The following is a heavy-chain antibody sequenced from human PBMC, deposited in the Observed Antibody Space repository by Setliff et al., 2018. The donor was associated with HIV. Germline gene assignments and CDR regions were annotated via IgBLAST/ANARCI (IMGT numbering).Heavy chain of an antibody. CDR3: ARDRRSIFGVDTKNWFDP. CDR2: INHSGST. J-gene: IGHJ5*02. D-gene: IGHD3-3*01. V-gene: IGHV4-34*01. CDR1: GGSLSDYY. Sequence: LSLTCAVYGGSLSDYYWSWIRQPPGKGLEWIGEINHSGSTNYNASLKSRVIISGDTSKKQFSLRLSSVTVADTAVYYCARDRRSIFGVDTKNWFDPWGQGTLVTVSS.